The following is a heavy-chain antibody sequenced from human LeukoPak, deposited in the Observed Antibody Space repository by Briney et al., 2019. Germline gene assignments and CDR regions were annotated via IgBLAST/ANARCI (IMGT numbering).Heavy chain of an antibody. V-gene: IGHV1-2*06. J-gene: IGHJ6*03. CDR3: ARGDPGTSNISHCYYYYYMDV. CDR2: INPNSGGT. D-gene: IGHD2-2*01. Sequence: ASVKVSCKASGYTFTGYYMHWVRQAPGQGLEWMGRINPNSGGTNYAEKFQGRVTMTRDTSISTAYMELSRLRSDDTAVYYCARGDPGTSNISHCYYYYYMDVWGKGTTVTVSS. CDR1: GYTFTGYY.